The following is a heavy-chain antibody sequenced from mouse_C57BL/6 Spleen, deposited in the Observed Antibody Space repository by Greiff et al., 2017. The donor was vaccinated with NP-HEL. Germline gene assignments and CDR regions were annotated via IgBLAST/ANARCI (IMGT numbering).Heavy chain of an antibody. V-gene: IGHV1-82*01. CDR1: GYAFSSSW. D-gene: IGHD1-1*02. Sequence: QVQLQQSGPELVKPGASVKISCKASGYAFSSSWMNWVKQRPGKGLEWIGRIYPGDGDTNYNGKFKGKATLTADKSSSTAYMQLSSLTSEDSAVYFCAREVDVYGDYWGQGTSVTVSS. J-gene: IGHJ4*01. CDR2: IYPGDGDT. CDR3: AREVDVYGDY.